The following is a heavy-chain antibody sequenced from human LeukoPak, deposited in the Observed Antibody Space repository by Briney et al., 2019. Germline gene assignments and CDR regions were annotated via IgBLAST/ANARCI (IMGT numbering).Heavy chain of an antibody. CDR3: VKTLGAVAENFDY. Sequence: GGSLRLSCSASGFIFNRYGMYWVRQAPGKGLEYVSAISLNGGSTYYADSVKGRFTISRDNSKNTMYLQTSSLRAEDTAVYYCVKTLGAVAENFDYWGQGTLVTVSS. D-gene: IGHD6-19*01. CDR2: ISLNGGST. J-gene: IGHJ4*02. V-gene: IGHV3-64D*06. CDR1: GFIFNRYG.